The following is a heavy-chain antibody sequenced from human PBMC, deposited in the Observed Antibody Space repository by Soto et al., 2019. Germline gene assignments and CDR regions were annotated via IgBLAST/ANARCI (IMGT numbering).Heavy chain of an antibody. V-gene: IGHV1-46*01. D-gene: IGHD3-22*01. CDR1: GYTFTSYY. CDR3: AIRNHYYYSSGLSMYYFDY. CDR2: INPSGGST. J-gene: IGHJ4*02. Sequence: ASVKVSCKASGYTFTSYYMHWVRQAPGQGLEWMGIINPSGGSTSYAQKFQGRVTMTRDTSTSTVYMELSSLRSEDTAVYYCAIRNHYYYSSGLSMYYFDYCGQGTLVTV.